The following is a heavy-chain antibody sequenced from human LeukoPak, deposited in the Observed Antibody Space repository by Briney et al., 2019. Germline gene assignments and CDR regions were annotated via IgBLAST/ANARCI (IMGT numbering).Heavy chain of an antibody. D-gene: IGHD6-19*01. J-gene: IGHJ4*02. CDR3: AKVTWGSGLNDY. CDR2: IYGGGST. V-gene: IGHV3-53*01. Sequence: PGGSLRLSCAASGFTVSSNFMSWVRQAPGKGLEWVSVIYGGGSTYYADSVKGRFTISRDTSKNTLYLQMNSLRAEDTAVYYCAKVTWGSGLNDYWGQGTLVTVSS. CDR1: GFTVSSNF.